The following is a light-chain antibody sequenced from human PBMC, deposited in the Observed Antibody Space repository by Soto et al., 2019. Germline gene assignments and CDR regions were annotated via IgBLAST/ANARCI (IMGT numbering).Light chain of an antibody. V-gene: IGLV1-47*01. Sequence: QSALTQPPSASGTLGQRVIISCSGSRSNIGSNYVHWYQQLPGMAPKLLIYRNNQRPSGVPDRFSGSKSGTSASLAITGLRSEDETNFYCAAWDDSLSGRVFGGGTKLTVL. J-gene: IGLJ3*02. CDR2: RNN. CDR1: RSNIGSNY. CDR3: AAWDDSLSGRV.